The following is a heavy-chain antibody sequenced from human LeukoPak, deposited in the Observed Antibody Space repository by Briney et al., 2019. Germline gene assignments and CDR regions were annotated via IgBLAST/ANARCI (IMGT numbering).Heavy chain of an antibody. CDR3: AKAQLYYYDSSGTYYFDY. CDR2: ISSSSSTI. J-gene: IGHJ4*02. CDR1: GFTFSSYS. V-gene: IGHV3-48*04. Sequence: PGGSLRLSCAASGFTFSSYSMNWVRQAPGKGLEWVSYISSSSSTIYYADSVKGRFTISRDNAKNSLYLQMNSLRAEDTALYYCAKAQLYYYDSSGTYYFDYWGQGTLVTVSS. D-gene: IGHD3-22*01.